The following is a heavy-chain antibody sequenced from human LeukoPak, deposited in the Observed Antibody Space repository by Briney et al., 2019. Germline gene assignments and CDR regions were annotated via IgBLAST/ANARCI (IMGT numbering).Heavy chain of an antibody. CDR3: ARNLAPSGYEDGMDV. Sequence: GGSLRLSCAASGFTVSSNYMSWVRQAPGKGLEWVSVIYSGGSTYYADSVKGRFTISRDNSKNTLYLQMNSLRAEDTAVYYCARNLAPSGYEDGMDVWGQGTTVTVSS. CDR2: IYSGGST. V-gene: IGHV3-53*05. CDR1: GFTVSSNY. J-gene: IGHJ6*02. D-gene: IGHD3-22*01.